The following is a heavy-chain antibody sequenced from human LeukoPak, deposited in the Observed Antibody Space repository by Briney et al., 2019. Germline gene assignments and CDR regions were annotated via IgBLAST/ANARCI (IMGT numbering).Heavy chain of an antibody. CDR2: IKSKTDGGTT. CDR1: GFTFSNAW. CDR3: TTEYGDYERPPEYFQH. Sequence: PGGSLRLSCAASGFTFSNAWMSWVRQAPGKGLEWVGRIKSKTDGGTTDYAAPVKGRFTISRDDSKNTLYLQMNSLKTEDTAVYYCTTEYGDYERPPEYFQHWGQGTLVTVSS. D-gene: IGHD4-17*01. V-gene: IGHV3-15*01. J-gene: IGHJ1*01.